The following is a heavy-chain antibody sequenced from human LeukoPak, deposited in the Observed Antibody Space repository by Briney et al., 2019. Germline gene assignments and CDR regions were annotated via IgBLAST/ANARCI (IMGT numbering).Heavy chain of an antibody. J-gene: IGHJ6*01. V-gene: IGHV1-69*04. CDR3: ARVLGIKIWFGEAPLNMAV. CDR2: IIPILGIA. Sequence: GASVKVSCKASGGTFSSYAISWVRQAPGQGLEWMGRIIPILGIANYAQKFQGRVTITADKSTSTAYMELSSLRSEDKAVYYCARVLGIKIWFGEAPLNMAVWGQGTTVTVHS. CDR1: GGTFSSYA. D-gene: IGHD3-10*01.